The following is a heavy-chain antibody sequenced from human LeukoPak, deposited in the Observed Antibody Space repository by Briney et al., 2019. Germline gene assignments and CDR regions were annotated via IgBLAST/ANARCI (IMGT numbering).Heavy chain of an antibody. CDR3: AVILEWLLEGYY. J-gene: IGHJ4*02. Sequence: GASVKVSCKASGYTFTGYSMHWVRQAPGQGLEWMGWINPNSGGTNYAQKLQGRVTMTRDTSISTAYMELSRLRSDDTAVYYCAVILEWLLEGYYWGQGTLVTVSS. D-gene: IGHD3-3*01. CDR2: INPNSGGT. CDR1: GYTFTGYS. V-gene: IGHV1-2*02.